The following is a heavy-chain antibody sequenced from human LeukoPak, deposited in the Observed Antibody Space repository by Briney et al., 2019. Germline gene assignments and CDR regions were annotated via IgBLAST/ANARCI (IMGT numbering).Heavy chain of an antibody. CDR1: GGSISNTNW. CDR2: VNLQGST. V-gene: IGHV4-4*02. Sequence: PSETLSLTCGVSGGSISNTNWWTWVRQPPGKGLEWIGEVNLQGSTNYNPSLKSRVAISVDKSENHISLKLTSVTAAHTAVYYCAREGGPYRPLDYSGQGTLVTVAS. J-gene: IGHJ4*02. CDR3: AREGGPYRPLDY.